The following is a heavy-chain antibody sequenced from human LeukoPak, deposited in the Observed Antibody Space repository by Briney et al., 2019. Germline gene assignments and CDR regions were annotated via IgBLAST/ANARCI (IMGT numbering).Heavy chain of an antibody. J-gene: IGHJ5*02. CDR3: ARDIREVVPAAMVVFWFDP. V-gene: IGHV1-46*01. D-gene: IGHD2-2*01. CDR1: GYTFTSYY. Sequence: ASVKVSCKASGYTFTSYYMQWVRQAPGQGLEWMGIINPSGGSTSYAQKFQGRVTMTRDTSTSTVYMELSSLRSEDTAVYYCARDIREVVPAAMVVFWFDPWGQGTLVTVSS. CDR2: INPSGGST.